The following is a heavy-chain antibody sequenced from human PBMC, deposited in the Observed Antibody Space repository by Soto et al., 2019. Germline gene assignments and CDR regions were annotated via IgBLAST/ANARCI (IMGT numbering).Heavy chain of an antibody. CDR1: GYSFIGYY. CDR2: INPKSGVT. D-gene: IGHD5-12*01. V-gene: IGHV1-2*02. CDR3: ARGGVNWFDT. Sequence: GASVKVSCKASGYSFIGYYMHWVRQAPGQGLEWMGWINPKSGVTNYAQKFQGRVTMTRDTSITTAYMELSSLRSDDTAVYYCARGGVNWFDTWGQGTLVTVSS. J-gene: IGHJ5*02.